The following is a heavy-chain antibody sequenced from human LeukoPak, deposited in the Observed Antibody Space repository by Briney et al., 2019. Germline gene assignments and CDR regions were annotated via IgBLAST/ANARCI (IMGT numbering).Heavy chain of an antibody. CDR1: GFTFNDYA. V-gene: IGHV3-9*01. D-gene: IGHD5-24*01. CDR3: AKSPYGDGFYQFDY. J-gene: IGHJ4*02. CDR2: ITWNSATI. Sequence: GRSLRLSCAASGFTFNDYAMHWVRQPPGKGLEWVSSITWNSATIHYADSVKGRFAISRDNAKNSLYLQMNSLRAEDTAFYYCAKSPYGDGFYQFDYWGQGTLVTVYS.